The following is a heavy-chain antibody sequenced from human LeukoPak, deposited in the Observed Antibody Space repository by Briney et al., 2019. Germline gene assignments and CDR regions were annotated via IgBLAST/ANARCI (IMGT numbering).Heavy chain of an antibody. CDR2: ISSSSGYI. D-gene: IGHD4-23*01. CDR1: GFIFSTYN. V-gene: IGHV3-21*01. Sequence: GRSLRLSCAASGFIFSTYNMNWVRQAPGKGLEWVSSISSSSGYIFYADSVKGRFTISRDNAKNSLYLHMNSLRAEDTAVYYCARDYGRYGGQPYYFDSWGQGTLVTVSS. J-gene: IGHJ4*02. CDR3: ARDYGRYGGQPYYFDS.